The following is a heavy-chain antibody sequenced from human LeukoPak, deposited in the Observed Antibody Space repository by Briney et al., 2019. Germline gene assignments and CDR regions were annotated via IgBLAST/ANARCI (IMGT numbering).Heavy chain of an antibody. Sequence: GRSLRLSCAASGFTFGHYAMHWVRQAPGKGLEWVAIISFDGTNKYYADSVKGRFTVSRDDSKNTLYLQMNSLRAEDTAVYYCAKDWEVFDYWGQGTLVTVSS. CDR1: GFTFGHYA. V-gene: IGHV3-30*18. CDR2: ISFDGTNK. CDR3: AKDWEVFDY. D-gene: IGHD1-26*01. J-gene: IGHJ4*02.